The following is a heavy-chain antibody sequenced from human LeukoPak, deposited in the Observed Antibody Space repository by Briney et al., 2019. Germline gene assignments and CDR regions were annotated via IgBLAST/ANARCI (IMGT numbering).Heavy chain of an antibody. CDR1: GYTFTSYG. CDR3: AREVYYDSSGYFGPMATSLDY. CDR2: ISAYNGNT. V-gene: IGHV1-18*01. J-gene: IGHJ4*02. Sequence: ASVKVFCKASGYTFTSYGISWVRQAPGQGLEWMGWISAYNGNTNYAQKLQGRVTMTTDTSTSTAYMELRSLRSDDTAVYYCAREVYYDSSGYFGPMATSLDYWGQGTLVTVSS. D-gene: IGHD3-22*01.